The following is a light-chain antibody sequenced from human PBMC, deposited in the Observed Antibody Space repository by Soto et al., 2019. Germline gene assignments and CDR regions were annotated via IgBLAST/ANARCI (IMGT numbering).Light chain of an antibody. CDR1: SSNLGAGHD. J-gene: IGLJ2*01. Sequence: QSVLAQPPSVSGAPGQRVTISCTGTSSNLGAGHDVHWYQQLPGTAPKVLIYANSIRPSGVPDRFSGSKSGTSASLAITGLQAEDDADYYCQSYDSNLSGVVFGGGTKVTVL. CDR3: QSYDSNLSGVV. V-gene: IGLV1-40*01. CDR2: ANS.